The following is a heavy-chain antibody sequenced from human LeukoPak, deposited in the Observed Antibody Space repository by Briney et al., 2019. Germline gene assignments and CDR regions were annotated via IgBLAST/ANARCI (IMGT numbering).Heavy chain of an antibody. CDR2: ISYDGSNK. D-gene: IGHD6-13*01. CDR3: AKDSRSGHSSSSDY. CDR1: GFTFSSYG. J-gene: IGHJ4*02. Sequence: PGGSLRLSCAASGFTFSSYGMHWVRQAPGKGLEWVAVISYDGSNKYYADSVKGRFTISRDNSKNTLYLQMNSLRAEDTAVYYCAKDSRSGHSSSSDYWGQGTLVTVSS. V-gene: IGHV3-30*18.